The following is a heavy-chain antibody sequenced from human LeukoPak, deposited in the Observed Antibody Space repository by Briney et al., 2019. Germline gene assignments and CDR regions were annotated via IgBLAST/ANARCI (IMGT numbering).Heavy chain of an antibody. Sequence: PSQTLSLTCTVSGGSISSGDYYWSWIRQPPGKGLEWIGYIYYSGSTYYNPSLKSRVTISVDTSKNQFSLKLSSVTAADTAVYYCAREDYDILTGSYERGVFYIWGQGTMVTVSS. CDR1: GGSISSGDYY. CDR2: IYYSGST. V-gene: IGHV4-30-4*01. D-gene: IGHD3-9*01. J-gene: IGHJ3*02. CDR3: AREDYDILTGSYERGVFYI.